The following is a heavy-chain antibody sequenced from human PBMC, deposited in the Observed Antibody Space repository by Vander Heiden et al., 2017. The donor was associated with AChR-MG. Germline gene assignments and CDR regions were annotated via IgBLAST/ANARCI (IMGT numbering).Heavy chain of an antibody. Sequence: QVQLVESGGGVVQPGRSLRLSCAASGFTFSRYGMHWVRQAPGKGLEWVAVISYDGSNKYYADSVKGRFTISRDNSKNTLYLQMNSLRAEDTAVYYCAKGRSEGYSSSWYYSYYGMDVWGQGTTVTVSS. CDR1: GFTFSRYG. CDR3: AKGRSEGYSSSWYYSYYGMDV. V-gene: IGHV3-30*18. J-gene: IGHJ6*02. D-gene: IGHD6-13*01. CDR2: ISYDGSNK.